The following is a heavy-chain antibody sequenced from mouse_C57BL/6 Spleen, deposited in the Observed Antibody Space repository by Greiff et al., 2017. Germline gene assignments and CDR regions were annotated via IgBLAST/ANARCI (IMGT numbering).Heavy chain of an antibody. CDR2: IDPSDSYT. CDR1: GYTFTRYR. V-gene: IGHV1-50*01. Sequence: QVQLKQPGAELVKPGASVKPSCKASGYTFTRYRMPGVKKRAGQGLEWIGEIDPSDSYTNYNQKFKGKATLTVDTSSSTAYMQLSSLTSEDSAVYYCARSDSSGYVWFAYWGQGTLVTVSA. D-gene: IGHD3-2*02. CDR3: ARSDSSGYVWFAY. J-gene: IGHJ3*01.